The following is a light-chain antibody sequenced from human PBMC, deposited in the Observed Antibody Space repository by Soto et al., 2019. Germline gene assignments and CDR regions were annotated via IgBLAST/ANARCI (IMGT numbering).Light chain of an antibody. CDR3: QQYDNLPLI. CDR1: QSISGW. V-gene: IGKV1-5*01. J-gene: IGKJ5*01. CDR2: DAS. Sequence: DIRSTQSPLTLSVSTGDRVTXTCRASQSISGWLAWYQQKPGKAPKLLIYDASILDTGVPSRFSGSGSGTDFTLTISSLQPEDFATYYCQQYDNLPLIFGQGTRLEIK.